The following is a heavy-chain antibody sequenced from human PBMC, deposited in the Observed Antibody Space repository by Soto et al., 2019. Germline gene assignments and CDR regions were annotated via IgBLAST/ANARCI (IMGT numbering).Heavy chain of an antibody. J-gene: IGHJ6*02. CDR3: ARVPDSSLGTMDV. Sequence: PGESLKISCNGSGYSFTTYWIGWVRQLPGQGLEWMGVMFPGDSDTRYSPSFQGQVTMSADPSTNTAYLEWSSLKAADSAMYYCARVPDSSLGTMDVWGQGTTVIVSS. D-gene: IGHD6-19*01. V-gene: IGHV5-51*01. CDR2: MFPGDSDT. CDR1: GYSFTTYW.